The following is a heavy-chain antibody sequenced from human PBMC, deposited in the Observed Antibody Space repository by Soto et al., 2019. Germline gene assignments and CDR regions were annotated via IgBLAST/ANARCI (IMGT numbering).Heavy chain of an antibody. CDR3: ARMSRTVNY. J-gene: IGHJ4*02. D-gene: IGHD4-17*01. CDR2: TYYNGRT. V-gene: IGHV4-61*01. CDR1: VDAITSSSYF. Sequence: PSETLSLTCTVSVDAITSSSYFWSWIRQSPGRGLEYIGYTYYNGRTNYNPSLQSRVTISVDTSTSQFSLNLTSVTAGDTAVYYCARMSRTVNYWGQGIPVTVSS.